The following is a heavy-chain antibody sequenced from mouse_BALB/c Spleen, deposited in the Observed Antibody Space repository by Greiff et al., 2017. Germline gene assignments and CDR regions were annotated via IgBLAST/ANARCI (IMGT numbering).Heavy chain of an antibody. J-gene: IGHJ2*01. D-gene: IGHD1-1*01. CDR3: AKIYYGSSYDYFDY. V-gene: IGHV1-66*01. Sequence: VKLQESGPELVKPGASVKISCKASGYSFTSYYIHWVKQRPGQGLEWIGWIFPGSGNTKYNEKFKGKATLTADTSSSTAYMQLSSLTSEDSAVYFCAKIYYGSSYDYFDYWGQGTTLTVSS. CDR1: GYSFTSYY. CDR2: IFPGSGNT.